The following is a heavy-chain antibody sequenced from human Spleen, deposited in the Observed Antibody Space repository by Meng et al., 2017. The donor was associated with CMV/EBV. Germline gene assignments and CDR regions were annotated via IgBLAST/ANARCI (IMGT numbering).Heavy chain of an antibody. V-gene: IGHV3-48*04. CDR1: GFTFSSYS. D-gene: IGHD1-26*01. J-gene: IGHJ6*02. Sequence: GGSLRLSCAASGFTFSSYSMNWIRQAPGKGLEWVSYISSSSSTIYYADSVKVRFTISRDNAKNSLYLQMNSLRAEDTAVYYCATSGPYYYYGMDVWGQGTTVTVSS. CDR3: ATSGPYYYYGMDV. CDR2: ISSSSSTI.